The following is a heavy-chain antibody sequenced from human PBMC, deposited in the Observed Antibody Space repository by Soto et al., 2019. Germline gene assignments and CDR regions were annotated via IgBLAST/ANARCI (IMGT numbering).Heavy chain of an antibody. Sequence: QVQLVQSGAEVRKPGASVHVSCKTSGYTFTAYYIHWVRQAPGQGLEWMGWIDPASGGTNIAQKFQRWVTMTTDTSITTAYWQLSRLTSDDPAVYYCAKSRGSYTVDYWGQGTLVTVSS. CDR3: AKSRGSYTVDY. D-gene: IGHD1-26*01. V-gene: IGHV1-2*04. CDR2: IDPASGGT. CDR1: GYTFTAYY. J-gene: IGHJ4*02.